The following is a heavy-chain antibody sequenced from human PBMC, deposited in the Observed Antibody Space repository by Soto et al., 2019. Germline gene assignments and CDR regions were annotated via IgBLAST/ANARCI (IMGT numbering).Heavy chain of an antibody. V-gene: IGHV3-30*18. J-gene: IGHJ4*02. CDR1: GFTFSAFA. D-gene: IGHD3-10*01. CDR3: AKGVVREPAYFDY. Sequence: PGGSLRLSCAASGFTFSAFAMYWVRQAPGKGLEWVALISYDGTNEDYAESVRGRFTISRDNSKNTLYLDMNSLSAEDSAVYFCAKGVVREPAYFDYWGQGTLVTVPQ. CDR2: ISYDGTNE.